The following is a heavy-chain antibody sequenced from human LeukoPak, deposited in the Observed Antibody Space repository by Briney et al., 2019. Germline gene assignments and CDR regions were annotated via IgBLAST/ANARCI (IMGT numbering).Heavy chain of an antibody. CDR2: IYYSGST. CDR3: ARNNSIMENFDS. V-gene: IGHV4-39*01. D-gene: IGHD3-16*01. Sequence: SETLSLTCTVSGGPISRSTTFYWGWIRQSPGKGLEWIGSIYYSGSTYCNPSLKSRVTISVDTSKNQFSLNLNSVTVADTAVYYCARNNSIMENFDSWGQGTLVTVSS. J-gene: IGHJ4*02. CDR1: GGPISRSTTFY.